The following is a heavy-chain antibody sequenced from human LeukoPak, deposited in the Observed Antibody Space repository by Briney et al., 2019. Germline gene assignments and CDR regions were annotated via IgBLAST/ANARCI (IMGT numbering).Heavy chain of an antibody. D-gene: IGHD2-2*01. J-gene: IGHJ4*02. CDR3: AREIPCSSSSCLDY. CDR1: GYTFTAYY. V-gene: IGHV1-2*02. Sequence: ASVKVSCKASGYTFTAYYMHWVRQAPGQGLEWMGWINPNSGGTNFAQKFQGRVTMTRDTSITTAHMELSRLTSDDTAVYYRAREIPCSSSSCLDYWGQGTLVTVSS. CDR2: INPNSGGT.